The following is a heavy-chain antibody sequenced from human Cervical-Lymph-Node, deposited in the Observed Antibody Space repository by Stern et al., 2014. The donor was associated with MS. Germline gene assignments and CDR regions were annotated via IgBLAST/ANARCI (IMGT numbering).Heavy chain of an antibody. CDR3: ATSGGRRGDFRDY. J-gene: IGHJ4*02. CDR1: GGSVSTYNYY. CDR2: IYASGNT. V-gene: IGHV4-61*02. Sequence: QVQLQESGPGLVKPSQTLSLTCTVSGGSVSTYNYYWTWIRQPAGKGLEWIGRIYASGNTNYNPSLKGRVTISLDPSRTQFSLKLTSVTAADTAVYYCATSGGRRGDFRDYWGQGTLVTVSS. D-gene: IGHD4-17*01.